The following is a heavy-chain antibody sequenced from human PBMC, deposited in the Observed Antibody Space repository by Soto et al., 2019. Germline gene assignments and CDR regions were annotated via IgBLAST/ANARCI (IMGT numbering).Heavy chain of an antibody. CDR1: GGTFSSYA. CDR2: IIPIFGTA. J-gene: IGHJ6*02. V-gene: IGHV1-69*13. CDR3: ASAVRGNMVIKGGYYYGMDV. D-gene: IGHD3-10*02. Sequence: ASVKVSCKASGGTFSSYAISWVRQAPGQGLEWMGGIIPIFGTANYAQKFQGRVTITADESTSTAYMELSSLRSEDTAVYYCASAVRGNMVIKGGYYYGMDVWGQGTTVTVSS.